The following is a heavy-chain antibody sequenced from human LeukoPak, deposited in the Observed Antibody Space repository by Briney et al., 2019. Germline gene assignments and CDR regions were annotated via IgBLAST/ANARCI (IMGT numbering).Heavy chain of an antibody. CDR3: AKEQLRKSFDY. CDR2: ISGSGGST. V-gene: IGHV3-23*01. Sequence: GALRLSCVASGFTVSSNYMSWVRQAPGRGLDWVSVISGSGGSTYYADSVKGRFTISRDNSKNTLYLQMNSLRAEDTAVYYCAKEQLRKSFDYWGQGTLVTVSS. CDR1: GFTVSSNY. D-gene: IGHD6-13*01. J-gene: IGHJ4*02.